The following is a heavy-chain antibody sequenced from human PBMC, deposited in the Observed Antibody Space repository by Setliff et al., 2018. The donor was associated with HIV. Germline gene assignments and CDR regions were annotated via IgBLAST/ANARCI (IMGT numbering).Heavy chain of an antibody. CDR1: GYTFTGYH. D-gene: IGHD4-17*01. CDR2: INPNSGGT. Sequence: ASVKVSCKAPGYTFTGYHMHWVRQAPGQGLEWMGWINPNSGGTNYSQKFQGRVTMTRDTSISKAYMELSRLRSDDTAVYYCARAPYGDYGINFNAFDLWGQVTLDTVSS. V-gene: IGHV1-2*02. J-gene: IGHJ3*01. CDR3: ARAPYGDYGINFNAFDL.